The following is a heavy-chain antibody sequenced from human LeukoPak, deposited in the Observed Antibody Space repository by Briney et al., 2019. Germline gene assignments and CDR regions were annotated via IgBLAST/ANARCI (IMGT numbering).Heavy chain of an antibody. Sequence: GGSLRLSCAASGFTFSTYSMNWVRQAPGKGLEWVSQISRSSTTIYYADSVKGRFIISRDNDKNSVFLQMNSLRAEDTAVYYCARDSYSSSRNDYWGQGTLVTVSS. J-gene: IGHJ4*02. D-gene: IGHD6-13*01. V-gene: IGHV3-48*01. CDR3: ARDSYSSSRNDY. CDR1: GFTFSTYS. CDR2: ISRSSTTI.